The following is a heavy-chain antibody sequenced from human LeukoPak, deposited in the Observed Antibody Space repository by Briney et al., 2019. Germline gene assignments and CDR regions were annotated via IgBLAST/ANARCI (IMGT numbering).Heavy chain of an antibody. CDR1: GFTFSSYG. Sequence: PGGSLRLSCAASGFTFSSYGMHWVRQPPGKGLEWVAVISYDGSNKYYADSVKGRFTISRDNSKNTLYLQMNSLRAEDTAVYYCAKELVTATRKVSYEFDYWGQGTLVTVSS. J-gene: IGHJ4*02. V-gene: IGHV3-30*18. CDR2: ISYDGSNK. D-gene: IGHD2-15*01. CDR3: AKELVTATRKVSYEFDY.